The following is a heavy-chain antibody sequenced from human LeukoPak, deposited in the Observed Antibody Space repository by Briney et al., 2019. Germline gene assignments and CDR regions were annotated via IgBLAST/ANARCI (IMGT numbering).Heavy chain of an antibody. J-gene: IGHJ4*02. D-gene: IGHD2-8*01. CDR1: GFTFSNYW. CDR2: IREDGSQK. V-gene: IGHV3-7*01. Sequence: GGSLRLSCVASGFTFSNYWMTWVRQAPGKGLEWVASIREDGSQKSSVDSVRGRFTISRDNAKTSLYLQMDSLRAEDTAVYWCARGPTNGQAFDYWGQGTLVSVSS. CDR3: ARGPTNGQAFDY.